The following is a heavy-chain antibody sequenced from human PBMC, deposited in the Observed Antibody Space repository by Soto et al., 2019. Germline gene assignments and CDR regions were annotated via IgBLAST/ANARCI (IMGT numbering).Heavy chain of an antibody. CDR1: GFTFSSYA. CDR2: ISGSGGST. CDR3: AKAYSSSSRGKYSGYDGDY. D-gene: IGHD5-12*01. V-gene: IGHV3-23*01. Sequence: EVQLLESGGGLVQPGGSLRLSCAASGFTFSSYAMSWVRQAPGKGLEWVLAISGSGGSTYYADSVKGRFTISRDNSKNTLYLQMNSLRAEDTAVYYCAKAYSSSSRGKYSGYDGDYWGLGTLVTVSS. J-gene: IGHJ4*02.